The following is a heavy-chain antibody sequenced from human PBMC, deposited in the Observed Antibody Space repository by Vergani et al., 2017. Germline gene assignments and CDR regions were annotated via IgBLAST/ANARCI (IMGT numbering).Heavy chain of an antibody. CDR2: INHIGST. CDR3: ARGRSSYYGSGSYLNYGMDV. Sequence: QVQLQESGPGLVKPSETLSLTCAVYGVSFSGYYWNWIRQPPGKGLEWIGEINHIGSTNYNPSLKSRVTISVDTSKNHFSLKLSSVTAADTAVYYCARGRSSYYGSGSYLNYGMDVWGQGTTVTVSS. CDR1: GVSFSGYY. V-gene: IGHV4-34*01. J-gene: IGHJ6*02. D-gene: IGHD3-10*01.